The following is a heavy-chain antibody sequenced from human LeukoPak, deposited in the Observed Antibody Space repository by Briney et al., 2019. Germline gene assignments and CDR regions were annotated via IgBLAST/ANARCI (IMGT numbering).Heavy chain of an antibody. Sequence: PGGSLRLSCAASGFTFRNYVIHWVRQAPGKGLEWVAVTSSDLNVKLYADSVKGRFTISRDNSKNTLYLQMNSLRAEDTAVYYCARTYSGHDRYFDYWGQGTLVTVSS. V-gene: IGHV3-30*14. CDR3: ARTYSGHDRYFDY. CDR1: GFTFRNYV. J-gene: IGHJ4*02. CDR2: TSSDLNVK. D-gene: IGHD5-12*01.